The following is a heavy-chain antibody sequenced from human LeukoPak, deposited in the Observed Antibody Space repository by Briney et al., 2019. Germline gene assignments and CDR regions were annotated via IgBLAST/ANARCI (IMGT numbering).Heavy chain of an antibody. J-gene: IGHJ6*02. CDR1: GLTFNNYA. Sequence: QPGGSLRLSCAVSGLTFNNYAMSWVRQAPGKGLEWVSAISKSGDHTYYAASAKGRFTIYRDNSKNTQYLQMNSLRAEDTAVYYCATSWGPDTSAFRWGRGGMDVWGQGTTVIVS. CDR3: ATSWGPDTSAFRWGRGGMDV. D-gene: IGHD3-16*01. CDR2: ISKSGDHT. V-gene: IGHV3-23*01.